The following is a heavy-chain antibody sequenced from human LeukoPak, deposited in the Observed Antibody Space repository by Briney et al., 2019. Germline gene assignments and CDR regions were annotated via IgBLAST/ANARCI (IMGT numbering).Heavy chain of an antibody. Sequence: PSQTLSLTCAVSGGSISSGGYSWSWIRQPPGKGLEWIGYIYHSGSTYYNPSLKSRVTISVDRSKNQFSLKLSSVTAADTAVYFCARHSSYALRHSGYYYRMDVWGQGTTVTVSS. J-gene: IGHJ6*02. CDR3: ARHSSYALRHSGYYYRMDV. CDR1: GGSISSGGYS. V-gene: IGHV4-30-2*01. D-gene: IGHD2-8*01. CDR2: IYHSGST.